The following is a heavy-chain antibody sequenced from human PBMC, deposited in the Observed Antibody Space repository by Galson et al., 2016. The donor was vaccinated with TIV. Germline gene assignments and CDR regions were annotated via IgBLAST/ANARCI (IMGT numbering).Heavy chain of an antibody. CDR3: ARLARPTGQRDTMIIVPHY. J-gene: IGHJ4*02. CDR1: GYMFSGYG. V-gene: IGHV1-18*01. D-gene: IGHD3-22*01. CDR2: ISAYNGDT. Sequence: SVKVSCKASGYMFSGYGISWVRQAPGQGLEWMGWISAYNGDTNKARNFQGRVTLTTDTSTKTAYMELRSLTSDDTAVYYCARLARPTGQRDTMIIVPHYWGQGSLVTVSS.